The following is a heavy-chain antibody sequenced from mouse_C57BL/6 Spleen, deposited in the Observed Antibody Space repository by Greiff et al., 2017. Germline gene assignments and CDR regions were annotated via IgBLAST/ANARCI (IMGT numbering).Heavy chain of an antibody. Sequence: QVQLQQPGTELVKPGASVKLSCKASGYTFTSYWMHWVKQRPGQGLEWIGNINPSNGGTNYNEKFKSKATLTVDKASSTAYMQLSSLTSEDSAVYYCASSTIYYDYDEGYFDYWGQGTTLTVSS. CDR2: INPSNGGT. D-gene: IGHD2-4*01. CDR1: GYTFTSYW. J-gene: IGHJ2*01. V-gene: IGHV1-53*01. CDR3: ASSTIYYDYDEGYFDY.